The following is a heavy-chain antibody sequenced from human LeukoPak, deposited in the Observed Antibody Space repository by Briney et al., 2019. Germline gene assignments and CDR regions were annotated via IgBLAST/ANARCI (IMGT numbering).Heavy chain of an antibody. Sequence: PGGSLRLSCAASRFTFNDYSMTWIRQAPGKGLEWVSSISNTGSSINYADSVKGRFNISRDNAKKSLYLQMNSLRVEDTAVYYCATNYRPRDAYRGWGQGTLVTVSS. CDR1: RFTFNDYS. CDR3: ATNYRPRDAYRG. CDR2: ISNTGSSI. V-gene: IGHV3-11*04. J-gene: IGHJ4*02. D-gene: IGHD5-24*01.